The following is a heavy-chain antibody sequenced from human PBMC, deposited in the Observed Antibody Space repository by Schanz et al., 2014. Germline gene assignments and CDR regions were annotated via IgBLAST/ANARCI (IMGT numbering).Heavy chain of an antibody. CDR1: GFTFSSYG. V-gene: IGHV3-33*08. CDR2: IWYDGSNK. Sequence: VQLVESGGVVVQPGGSLRLSCAGSGFTFSSYGMHWVRQAPGRGLEWVALIWYDGSNKYYAESVKGRFTISRDNPKNALYRQITRGRAEETAVYFCPRDYERALSSPRHDAFDVWGQGTVVTVSS. CDR3: PRDYERALSSPRHDAFDV. J-gene: IGHJ3*01. D-gene: IGHD3-16*01.